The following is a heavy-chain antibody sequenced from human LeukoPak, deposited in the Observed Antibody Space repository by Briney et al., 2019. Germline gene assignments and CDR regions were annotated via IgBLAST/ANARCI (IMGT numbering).Heavy chain of an antibody. D-gene: IGHD3-3*01. Sequence: GGSLRLSCAASGFTFSSYAMSWVRQAPGKGLEWVSAISGSGGSTYYADSVKGRFTISRDNSKNTLYLQMNSLRAEDTAVYYCTKVYYDFWSGYPYYFHYWGQGTLVTVSS. CDR2: ISGSGGST. J-gene: IGHJ4*02. V-gene: IGHV3-23*01. CDR1: GFTFSSYA. CDR3: TKVYYDFWSGYPYYFHY.